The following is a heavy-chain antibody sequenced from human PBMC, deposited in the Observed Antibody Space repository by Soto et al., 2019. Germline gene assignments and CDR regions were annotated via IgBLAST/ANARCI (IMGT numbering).Heavy chain of an antibody. V-gene: IGHV4-59*01. J-gene: IGHJ5*02. CDR2: IYYSGST. CDR3: ARGCGGDCYSSYWFDP. Sequence: SETLSLTCTVSGGSISSYYWSWIRQPPGKGLEWIGYIYYSGSTNYNPSLKSRVTISVDTSKNQFSLKLSSVTAADTAVYYCARGCGGDCYSSYWFDPWGQGTLVTVSS. CDR1: GGSISSYY. D-gene: IGHD2-21*02.